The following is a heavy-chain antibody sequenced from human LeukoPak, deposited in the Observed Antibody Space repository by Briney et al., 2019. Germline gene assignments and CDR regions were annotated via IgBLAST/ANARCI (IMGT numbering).Heavy chain of an antibody. CDR2: IWYDGSNK. V-gene: IGHV3-33*01. CDR1: GFTFSSYG. CDR3: ARADYDISTGSLPPINWFDP. D-gene: IGHD3-9*01. J-gene: IGHJ5*02. Sequence: PGGSLRLSCAASGFTFSSYGMHWVRQAPGKGLEWVAVIWYDGSNKYYADSVKGRFTISRDNSKNTLYLQMNSLRAEDTAVYYCARADYDISTGSLPPINWFDPWGQGTLVTVSS.